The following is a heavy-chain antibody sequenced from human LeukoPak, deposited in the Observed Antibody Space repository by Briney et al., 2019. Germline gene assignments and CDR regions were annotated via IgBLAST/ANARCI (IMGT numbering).Heavy chain of an antibody. CDR2: INTNTGNP. CDR1: GYTFSSYA. D-gene: IGHD3-10*01. J-gene: IGHJ4*02. Sequence: ASVKVSCKASGYTFSSYAMNWVRQAPGQGLEWMGWINTNTGNPTYAQGFTGRFVFSLDTSVSTADLQISSLKAEDTAVYYCATGVRGVKHYYWGQGTLVTVSS. V-gene: IGHV7-4-1*02. CDR3: ATGVRGVKHYY.